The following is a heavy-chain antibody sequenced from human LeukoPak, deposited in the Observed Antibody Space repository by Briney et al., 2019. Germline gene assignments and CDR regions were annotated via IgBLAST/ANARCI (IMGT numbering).Heavy chain of an antibody. CDR1: GGSISSYY. CDR2: IYYSGST. V-gene: IGHV4-59*01. D-gene: IGHD1-20*01. Sequence: SETLSLTCTVSGGSISSYYWSWIRQPPGRGLEWIGYIYYSGSTNYNPSLKSRVTISVDTSKNQFSLKLSSVTAADTAVYYCARVVTGTGYYYYMDVWGKGTTVTVSS. J-gene: IGHJ6*03. CDR3: ARVVTGTGYYYYMDV.